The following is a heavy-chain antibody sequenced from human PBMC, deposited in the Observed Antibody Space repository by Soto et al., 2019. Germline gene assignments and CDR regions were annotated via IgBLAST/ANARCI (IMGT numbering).Heavy chain of an antibody. CDR1: GFSFSSYG. J-gene: IGHJ4*02. Sequence: QVQLVESGGGVVQPGRSLRLSCAASGFSFSSYGMHWVRQAPGKGLEWVAVISYDGSNKYYADSVKGRFTISRDNSKNTLYLQMNCLRAEDTDVHYCAKDHRVYGDYLVDYWGQGTLVTVSS. CDR3: AKDHRVYGDYLVDY. CDR2: ISYDGSNK. D-gene: IGHD4-17*01. V-gene: IGHV3-30*18.